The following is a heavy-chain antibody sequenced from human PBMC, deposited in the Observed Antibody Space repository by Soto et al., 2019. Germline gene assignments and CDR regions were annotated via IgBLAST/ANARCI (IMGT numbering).Heavy chain of an antibody. V-gene: IGHV4-4*09. CDR1: GASTSHYY. CDR2: MSNSGDS. Sequence: PSETLSLTCAVSGASTSHYYWSWIRQPPGKGLEWLGYMSNSGDSISSPSLKSRVTISLDMSKNHVSLTLSSLTVADTAVYYCARRSLTFFGGVVLDFDFWGPGTMVTVYS. J-gene: IGHJ4*02. CDR3: ARRSLTFFGGVVLDFDF. D-gene: IGHD3-3*01.